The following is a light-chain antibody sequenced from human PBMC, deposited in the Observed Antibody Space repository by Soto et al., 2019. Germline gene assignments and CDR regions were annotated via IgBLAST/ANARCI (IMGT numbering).Light chain of an antibody. CDR2: GAS. CDR3: QQYGSSLTWT. CDR1: QSVSSY. Sequence: EIVMTQSPATLSVSPGERATLSCRASQSVSSYLAWYQQKPGKAPRLLIYGASSRATGIPDRFSGGGSGTDFTLTISRLEPEDFAVYYCQQYGSSLTWTFGQGTKVDIK. V-gene: IGKV3-20*01. J-gene: IGKJ1*01.